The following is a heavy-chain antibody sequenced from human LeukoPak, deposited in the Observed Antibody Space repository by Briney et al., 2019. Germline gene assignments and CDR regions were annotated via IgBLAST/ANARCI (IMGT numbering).Heavy chain of an antibody. D-gene: IGHD3-10*01. J-gene: IGHJ4*02. Sequence: GRSLRLSCAASGFTLDDYAMHWVRQAPGKGLEGVSGISWNSGSIGYADSVKGRFTISRDNAKNSLYLQMNSLRAEDTALYYCAKDRVYYGSGTGSQFDYWGQGTLVTVSS. CDR3: AKDRVYYGSGTGSQFDY. V-gene: IGHV3-9*01. CDR2: ISWNSGSI. CDR1: GFTLDDYA.